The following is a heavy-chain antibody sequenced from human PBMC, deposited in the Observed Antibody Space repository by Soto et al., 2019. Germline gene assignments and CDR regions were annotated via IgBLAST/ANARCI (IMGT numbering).Heavy chain of an antibody. J-gene: IGHJ6*02. CDR3: ARPTSAYYDSLSKWSGMDV. V-gene: IGHV4-34*01. CDR2: INHSGST. Sequence: PLETLSLTCAVYGGSFSGYYWSWIRQPPGKGLEWIGEINHSGSTNYNPSLKSRVTISVDTSKNQFSLKLSSVTAADTAVYYCARPTSAYYDSLSKWSGMDVWGQGTTVTVSS. CDR1: GGSFSGYY. D-gene: IGHD3-22*01.